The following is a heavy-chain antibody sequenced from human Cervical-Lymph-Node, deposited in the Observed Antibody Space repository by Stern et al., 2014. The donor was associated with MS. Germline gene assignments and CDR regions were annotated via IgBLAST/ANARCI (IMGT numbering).Heavy chain of an antibody. Sequence: EVQLVESGGGLVQPGGSLRLSCAASGFTFSTYAMHWVRQAPGKGLEFVSAINTNGISTYYAKSVKGRFTISRDNSKNTLYLRMGSLRTEDMAVYYCARSGLSGSYDYWGQGTLVTVSS. CDR2: INTNGIST. V-gene: IGHV3-64*01. CDR1: GFTFSTYA. CDR3: ARSGLSGSYDY. J-gene: IGHJ4*02. D-gene: IGHD1-26*01.